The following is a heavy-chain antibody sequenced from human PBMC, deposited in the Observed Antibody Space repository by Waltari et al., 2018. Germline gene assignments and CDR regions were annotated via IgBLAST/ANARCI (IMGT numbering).Heavy chain of an antibody. V-gene: IGHV3-7*01. Sequence: VQLQESGPGLVKPSGTLSLTCAVSGGSISSSNWWSWVRQPPGKGLEWVANIKQDGSEKYYVDSVKGRFTISRDNAKNSLYLQMNSLRAEDTAVYYCARKSLDYWGQGTLVTVSS. CDR2: IKQDGSEK. CDR1: GGSISSSNW. CDR3: ARKSLDY. J-gene: IGHJ4*02.